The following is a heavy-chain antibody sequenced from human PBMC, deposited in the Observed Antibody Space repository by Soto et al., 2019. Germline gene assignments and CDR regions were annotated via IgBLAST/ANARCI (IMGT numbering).Heavy chain of an antibody. V-gene: IGHV4-39*01. CDR2: IYYSGST. CDR3: ARHGEILGYCSGGSCYPWY. J-gene: IGHJ4*02. D-gene: IGHD2-15*01. CDR1: GGSISSSSYY. Sequence: QLQLQESGPGLVKPSETLSLTCTVSGGSISSSSYYWGWIRQPPGKGLEWIGSIYYSGSTYYNPSLKSRVTISVDTSKNQFSLKLSSVTAADTAVYYCARHGEILGYCSGGSCYPWYWGQGTLVTVSS.